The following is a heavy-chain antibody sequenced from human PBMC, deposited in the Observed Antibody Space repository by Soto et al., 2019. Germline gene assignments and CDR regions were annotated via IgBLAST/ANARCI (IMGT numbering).Heavy chain of an antibody. CDR1: GFTFSNAW. Sequence: GGSLRLSCAASGFTFSNAWMNWVLQAPGKGLEWVGRIKSKTDGGTTDYAAPVKGRFTISRDDSKNTLYLQMNSLKTEDTAVYYCTTDLWDIVLVPAAHLVGDLPFVDYWGQGT. J-gene: IGHJ4*02. CDR2: IKSKTDGGTT. CDR3: TTDLWDIVLVPAAHLVGDLPFVDY. D-gene: IGHD2-2*01. V-gene: IGHV3-15*07.